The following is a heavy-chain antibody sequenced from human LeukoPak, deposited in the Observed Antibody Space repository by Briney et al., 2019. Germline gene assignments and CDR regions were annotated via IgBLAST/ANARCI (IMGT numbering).Heavy chain of an antibody. J-gene: IGHJ4*02. V-gene: IGHV4-59*01. CDR3: ARFCSSTSCYWTFDY. CDR1: GGSISSYY. Sequence: PSETLPLTCTVSGGSISSYYWSWIRQPPGKGLEWIGYIYYSGSTNYNPSLKSRVTISVDTSKNQFSLKLSSVTAADTAVYYCARFCSSTSCYWTFDYWGQGTLVTVSS. CDR2: IYYSGST. D-gene: IGHD2-2*01.